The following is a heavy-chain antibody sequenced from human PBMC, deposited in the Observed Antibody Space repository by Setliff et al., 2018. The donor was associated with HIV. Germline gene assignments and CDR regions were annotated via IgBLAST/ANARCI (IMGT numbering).Heavy chain of an antibody. V-gene: IGHV1-69*01. CDR3: ARDDHYYDSGSYYSDWYFDL. D-gene: IGHD3-10*01. J-gene: IGHJ2*01. Sequence: VSCKASGGTFSNYAISWVRQAPGQGLEWMGGIIPIFGSTKYAQKFQGRVTITADESTSTADMELSSLRSEDTAVYYCARDDHYYDSGSYYSDWYFDLWGRGTMVTVSS. CDR2: IIPIFGST. CDR1: GGTFSNYA.